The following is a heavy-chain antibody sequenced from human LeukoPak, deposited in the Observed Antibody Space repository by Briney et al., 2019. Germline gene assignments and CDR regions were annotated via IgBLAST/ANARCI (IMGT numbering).Heavy chain of an antibody. CDR1: GFTFSRFSFSNYG. D-gene: IGHD6-19*01. Sequence: GGSLRLSCVVSGFTFSRFSFSNYGMHWVRQAPGKGLEWVSSISSSSSYIYYADSVKGRFTISRDNAKNSLYLQMNSLRAEDTAVYYCARIPPYSSGWYDYWGQGTLVTASS. J-gene: IGHJ4*02. V-gene: IGHV3-21*01. CDR2: ISSSSSYI. CDR3: ARIPPYSSGWYDY.